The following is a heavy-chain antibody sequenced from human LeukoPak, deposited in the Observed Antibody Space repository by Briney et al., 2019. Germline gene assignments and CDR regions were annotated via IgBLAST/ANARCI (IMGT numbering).Heavy chain of an antibody. D-gene: IGHD3-9*01. CDR2: ISSDGVEK. V-gene: IGHV3-30*01. Sequence: PGGALRLSCEASVFTFSHYGIHWVRQTPGKGLEWVAAISSDGVEKHYADSVKGRFTISRDNSKSTLYLQMNSLRAEDTALYYCAREGHYDILPGYSPVEYYFYYMDVWGKGTTVTVSS. CDR1: VFTFSHYG. CDR3: AREGHYDILPGYSPVEYYFYYMDV. J-gene: IGHJ6*03.